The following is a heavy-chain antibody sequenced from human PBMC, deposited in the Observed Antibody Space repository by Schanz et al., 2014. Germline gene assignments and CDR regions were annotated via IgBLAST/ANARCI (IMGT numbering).Heavy chain of an antibody. V-gene: IGHV3-30*03. CDR1: GFTFSSYG. D-gene: IGHD5-12*01. CDR2: ISYDGSNK. J-gene: IGHJ4*02. CDR3: ARDRPSGYALDF. Sequence: VQLVESGGGLVQPGGSLTLSCAVSGFTFSSYGMHWVRQAPGKGLEWVALISYDGSNKHYADSVKGRFTISRDNSKKTLYVQMNSLRAEDTAVYYCARDRPSGYALDFWGQGTLVTVSS.